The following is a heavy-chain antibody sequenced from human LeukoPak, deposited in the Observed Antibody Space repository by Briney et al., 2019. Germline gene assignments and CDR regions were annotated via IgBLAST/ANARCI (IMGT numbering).Heavy chain of an antibody. V-gene: IGHV4-59*01. CDR1: GGSISSYY. CDR2: IYYSGST. D-gene: IGHD3-16*01. J-gene: IGHJ4*02. CDR3: ACALRGYLDY. Sequence: SETLSLTCTVSGGSISSYYWSWIRQPPGKGLEWIGYIYYSGSTNYNPSLKSRVTISVDTSKNQFSLKLSSVTAADTAVYYCACALRGYLDYWGQGTLVTVSS.